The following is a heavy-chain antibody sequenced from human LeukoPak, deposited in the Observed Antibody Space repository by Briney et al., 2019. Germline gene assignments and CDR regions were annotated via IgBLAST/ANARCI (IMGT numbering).Heavy chain of an antibody. CDR2: IYRSGNT. CDR3: ARAVTDGYSLDFYVDF. D-gene: IGHD5-24*01. Sequence: GGSLSPSCAAYDFTVASTYMSWLRQAPGKGLEWVSNIYRSGNTFYADSVKGRFTISRDTSMNTLNLEMNSLGVEDTAVYYCARAVTDGYSLDFYVDFWGQGTLVTVSS. J-gene: IGHJ4*02. CDR1: DFTVASTY. V-gene: IGHV3-53*01.